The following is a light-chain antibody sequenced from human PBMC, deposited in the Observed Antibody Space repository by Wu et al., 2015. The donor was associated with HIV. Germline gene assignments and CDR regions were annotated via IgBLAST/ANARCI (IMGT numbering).Light chain of an antibody. CDR1: QSVSSSY. J-gene: IGKJ5*01. CDR2: GAS. CDR3: QQFGSSPIT. Sequence: EIVLTQSPGTLSLSPGERATLSCRASQSVSSSYLAWYQQKPGQAPRLLMYGASSRATGIPDRFSGSGSGTDFTLTISRLEPEDFAVYYCQQFGSSPITFGQGTRLETK. V-gene: IGKV3-20*01.